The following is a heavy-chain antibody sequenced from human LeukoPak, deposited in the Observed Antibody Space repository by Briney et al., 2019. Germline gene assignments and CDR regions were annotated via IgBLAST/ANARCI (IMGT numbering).Heavy chain of an antibody. J-gene: IGHJ4*02. Sequence: ASVKVSCKASGYTFSDYYMHWVRQAPGQGLEWMGRINPKSGDTNYAQKFQGRVTITRDTSIRTDYMELSGLRSDDTAVYYCAKDITSSWYPLDNWGQGTLVTVSS. CDR2: INPKSGDT. CDR1: GYTFSDYY. CDR3: AKDITSSWYPLDN. D-gene: IGHD6-13*01. V-gene: IGHV1-2*06.